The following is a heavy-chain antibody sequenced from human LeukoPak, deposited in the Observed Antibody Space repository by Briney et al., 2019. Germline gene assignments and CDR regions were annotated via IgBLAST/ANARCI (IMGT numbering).Heavy chain of an antibody. CDR1: GFTFSSYW. Sequence: PGGSLRLSCAASGFTFSSYWLSWVRQAPGKGREWVANIKQDGSEKYYVDSVKGRFTISGDNAKNSLYLQMNSLRAEDTAVYYCARDSSSWYYYYYGMDVWGQGTTVTVSS. J-gene: IGHJ6*02. V-gene: IGHV3-7*03. CDR2: IKQDGSEK. CDR3: ARDSSSWYYYYYGMDV. D-gene: IGHD6-13*01.